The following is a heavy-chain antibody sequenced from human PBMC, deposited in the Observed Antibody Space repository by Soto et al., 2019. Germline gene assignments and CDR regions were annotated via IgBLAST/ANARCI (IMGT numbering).Heavy chain of an antibody. CDR1: GFTFSNYE. CDR3: ARESLRFLEWSFDY. CDR2: ISTSGSPI. D-gene: IGHD3-3*01. Sequence: PGGSLRLSCAASGFTFSNYEMNWVRRAPGKGLAWLAYISTSGSPIYYADSVKGRFTIARDDAKNSLYLQMNNLRAEDTAVYYCARESLRFLEWSFDYWGQGTLVTVSS. V-gene: IGHV3-48*03. J-gene: IGHJ4*02.